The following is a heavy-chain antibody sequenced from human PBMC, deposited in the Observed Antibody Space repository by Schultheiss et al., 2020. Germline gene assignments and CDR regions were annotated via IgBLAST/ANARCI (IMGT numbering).Heavy chain of an antibody. Sequence: GGSLRLSCAASGFTFSTYAMIWVRRAPGKGLEWVSAISGSGDNTYYADSVKGRFTISRDNSKKMLYLQMNRLRAEDTAVYYCAKGTDNFLGYNGNYYEWGQGTLVTVAS. J-gene: IGHJ4*02. CDR2: ISGSGDNT. CDR3: AKGTDNFLGYNGNYYE. CDR1: GFTFSTYA. D-gene: IGHD1-26*01. V-gene: IGHV3-23*01.